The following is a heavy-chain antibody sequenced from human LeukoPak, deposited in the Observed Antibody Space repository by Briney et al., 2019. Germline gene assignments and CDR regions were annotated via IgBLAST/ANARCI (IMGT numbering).Heavy chain of an antibody. J-gene: IGHJ6*03. Sequence: SVKVSCKASGYTFTGYYMHWVRQAPGQGLEWMGGIIPIFGTANYAQKFQGRVTITADKSTSTAYMELSSLRSEDTAVYYCARVRYGDYADYYYYYMDVWGKGTTVTVSS. CDR2: IIPIFGTA. CDR3: ARVRYGDYADYYYYYMDV. V-gene: IGHV1-69*06. CDR1: GYTFTGYY. D-gene: IGHD4-17*01.